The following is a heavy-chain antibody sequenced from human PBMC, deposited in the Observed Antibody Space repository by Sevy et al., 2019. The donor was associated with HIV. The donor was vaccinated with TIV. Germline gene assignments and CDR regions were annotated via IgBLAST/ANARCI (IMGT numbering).Heavy chain of an antibody. D-gene: IGHD5-18*01. CDR2: MKEDGSEK. V-gene: IGHV3-7*01. J-gene: IGHJ4*02. CDR3: VREGLGGFSYSLDC. CDR1: GFTFSSYW. Sequence: GSLRLSCAASGFTFSSYWMSWVRQAPGKGLEWVATMKEDGSEKSYVDSVKGRFTISRDNAKNSLYLQMNSLGVDDTALYYCVREGLGGFSYSLDCWGQGTLVTVSS.